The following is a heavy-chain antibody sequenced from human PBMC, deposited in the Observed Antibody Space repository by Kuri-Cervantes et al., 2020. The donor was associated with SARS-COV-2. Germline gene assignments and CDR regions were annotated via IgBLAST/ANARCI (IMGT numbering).Heavy chain of an antibody. CDR2: FDPEDGET. CDR3: ARDGSKGKYFQH. Sequence: ASVKVSCKVSGYTLTELSMHWVRQAPGKGLEWMGGFDPEDGETIYAQKFQGRVTMTEDTSTDTAYMELSRLRSDDTAVYYCARDGSKGKYFQHWGQGTLVTVSS. D-gene: IGHD3-10*01. V-gene: IGHV1-24*01. J-gene: IGHJ1*01. CDR1: GYTLTELS.